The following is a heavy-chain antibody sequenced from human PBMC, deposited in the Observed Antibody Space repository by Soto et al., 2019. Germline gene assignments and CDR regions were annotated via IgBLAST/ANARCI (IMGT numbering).Heavy chain of an antibody. Sequence: QVQLVESGGVVIQPGRSLRLSCAASGFTFSSHGMHWVRQAPGKGLEWVAVIWYDGSNKYYADSVKGRFTISRDNSKNTLDLQVSSLRAEDTAVYYCARDSSSSQYGFDYWGQGTLATVSS. CDR1: GFTFSSHG. J-gene: IGHJ4*02. CDR2: IWYDGSNK. V-gene: IGHV3-33*01. D-gene: IGHD6-13*01. CDR3: ARDSSSSQYGFDY.